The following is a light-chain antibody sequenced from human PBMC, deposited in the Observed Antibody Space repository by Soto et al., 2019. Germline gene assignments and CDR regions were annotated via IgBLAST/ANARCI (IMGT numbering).Light chain of an antibody. V-gene: IGKV4-1*01. CDR2: WAS. CDR3: QQYYSTPIT. CDR1: QSVLYSSNNKNY. Sequence: DLVLTPSPDSLSVSLGERATINCESSQSVLYSSNNKNYLAWYQQKPGQPPKLLIYWASTRESGVPDRFSGSGSGTDFTLTISSLQAEDVAVYYCQQYYSTPITFGQGTRLEIK. J-gene: IGKJ5*01.